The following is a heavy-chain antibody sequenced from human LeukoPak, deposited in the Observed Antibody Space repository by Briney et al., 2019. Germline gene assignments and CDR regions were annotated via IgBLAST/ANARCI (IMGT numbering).Heavy chain of an antibody. D-gene: IGHD2-2*01. CDR3: AKQRDVVVSAGSY. V-gene: IGHV3-23*01. CDR2: ISGSGGST. Sequence: GGSLTPACAASGFTFSSYAMSWVRQAPGKGLEWVSAISGSGGSTYYADSVKGRFTISRDNSKNTLYLQMNSLRAEDTAVYYCAKQRDVVVSAGSYWGQGTLVTVSP. J-gene: IGHJ4*02. CDR1: GFTFSSYA.